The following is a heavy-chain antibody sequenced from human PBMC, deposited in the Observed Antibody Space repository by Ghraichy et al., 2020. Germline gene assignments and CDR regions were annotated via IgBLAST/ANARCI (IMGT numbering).Heavy chain of an antibody. CDR3: ARGGGNHAFDV. Sequence: GGSLRLSCAASGFTFNPYWMHWVRHIPGKGLLWVSRINDDASNSIYADSVKGRFTISRDNTKNTLYLQMTSLRADDTAVYYCARGGGNHAFDVWGRGTMVTVSS. V-gene: IGHV3-74*01. J-gene: IGHJ3*01. CDR1: GFTFNPYW. D-gene: IGHD3-16*01. CDR2: INDDASNS.